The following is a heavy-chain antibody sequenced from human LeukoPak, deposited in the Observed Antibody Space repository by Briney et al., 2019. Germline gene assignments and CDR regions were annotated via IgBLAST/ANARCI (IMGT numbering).Heavy chain of an antibody. CDR2: IIPIFGTA. CDR3: ARTDLDCSSTSCYTSGSRWPYYYYYMDV. Sequence: SVKVSCRASGGTFSSYAISWVRQAPGQGLEWMGGIIPIFGTANYAQKFQGRVTITADESTSTAYMELSSLRSEDTAVYYCARTDLDCSSTSCYTSGSRWPYYYYYMDVWGKGTTVTVSS. CDR1: GGTFSSYA. V-gene: IGHV1-69*01. J-gene: IGHJ6*03. D-gene: IGHD2-2*02.